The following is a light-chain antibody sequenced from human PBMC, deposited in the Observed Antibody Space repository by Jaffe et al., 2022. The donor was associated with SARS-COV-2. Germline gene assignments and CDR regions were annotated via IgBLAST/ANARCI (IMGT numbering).Light chain of an antibody. J-gene: IGLJ3*02. Sequence: QSALTQPRSVSGSPGQSVSIFCTGTRSDVGGHNYVSWYQQHPGKAPKLMIYDVSKRPSGVPDRFSGSKSGNSASLTISGLEAEDEADYYCCSYAGRYTWVFGGGTKLTVL. V-gene: IGLV2-11*01. CDR1: RSDVGGHNY. CDR2: DVS. CDR3: CSYAGRYTWV.